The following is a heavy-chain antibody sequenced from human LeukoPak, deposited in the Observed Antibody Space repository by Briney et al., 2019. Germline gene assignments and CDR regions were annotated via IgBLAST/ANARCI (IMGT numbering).Heavy chain of an antibody. V-gene: IGHV4-38-2*01. CDR1: GYSINSDYY. CDR2: IYHRGST. D-gene: IGHD1-26*01. Sequence: SETLSLTCAVSGYSINSDYYWGWIRQPPGKGLEWIGTIYHRGSTYYNPSLKSRVTISVDTSKNQFSLKLSSVTTADTAVYYCGGGSYSGAFDIWGQGTMVTVSS. CDR3: GGGSYSGAFDI. J-gene: IGHJ3*02.